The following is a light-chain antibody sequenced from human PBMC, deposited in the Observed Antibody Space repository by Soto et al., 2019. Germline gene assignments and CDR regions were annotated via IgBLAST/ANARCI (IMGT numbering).Light chain of an antibody. CDR3: QQSYSTPHT. J-gene: IGKJ5*01. CDR2: AAS. CDR1: QSISSY. Sequence: EIQITQNKSSLSASVGDRVTITCRASQSISSYLNWYQQKPGKAPKLLIYAASSLQSGVPSRFSGSGSGTDFTLTISSLQPEDFATYYCQQSYSTPHTFGQGTRLE. V-gene: IGKV1-39*01.